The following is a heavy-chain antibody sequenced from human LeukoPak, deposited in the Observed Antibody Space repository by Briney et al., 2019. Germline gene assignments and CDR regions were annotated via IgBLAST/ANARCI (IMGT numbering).Heavy chain of an antibody. CDR3: ATDYSLYCSSTSCYFS. Sequence: ASVKVSCKVSGYTLTELSMHWVRQAPGKGLEWMGGFDPEDGETIYAQKFQGGVTMTEDTSTDTAYMELSSLRSEDTAVYYCATDYSLYCSSTSCYFSWGQGTLVTVSS. CDR2: FDPEDGET. CDR1: GYTLTELS. J-gene: IGHJ5*02. D-gene: IGHD2-2*01. V-gene: IGHV1-24*01.